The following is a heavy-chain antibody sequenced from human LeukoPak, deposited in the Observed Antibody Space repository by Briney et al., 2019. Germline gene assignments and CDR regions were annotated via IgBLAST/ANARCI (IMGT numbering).Heavy chain of an antibody. D-gene: IGHD6-19*01. V-gene: IGHV3-30*02. CDR3: AKDPRGPPRQVDRLAEGIAVAGTPYFDY. CDR1: GFTFSSYG. J-gene: IGHJ4*02. Sequence: GGSLRLSCAASGFTFSSYGMHWVRQAPGKGLEWVAFIRYDGSNKYYADSVKGRFTISRDNSKNTLYLQMNSLSAEDTAVYYCAKDPRGPPRQVDRLAEGIAVAGTPYFDYWGQGTLVTVSS. CDR2: IRYDGSNK.